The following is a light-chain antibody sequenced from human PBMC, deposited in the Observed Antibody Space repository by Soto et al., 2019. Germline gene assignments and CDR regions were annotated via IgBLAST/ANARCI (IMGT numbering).Light chain of an antibody. Sequence: QSVLTQPPSVSAAPGQKVTISCSGSSSNIGNNYVSWYQQLPGTAPKLLIYDNNERPSGIPDRFSGSKSGTSATLGITGLQTGDEAAYYCGSWDNSLSAYVFGTGTKLTVL. V-gene: IGLV1-51*01. CDR3: GSWDNSLSAYV. CDR2: DNN. CDR1: SSNIGNNY. J-gene: IGLJ1*01.